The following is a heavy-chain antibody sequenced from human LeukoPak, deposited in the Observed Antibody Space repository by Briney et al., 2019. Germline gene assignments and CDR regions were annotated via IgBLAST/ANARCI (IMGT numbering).Heavy chain of an antibody. V-gene: IGHV4-59*12. D-gene: IGHD1-1*01. CDR3: ARRISSWNVYIDK. CDR2: IYSSGTT. J-gene: IGHJ4*02. Sequence: TTSETLSLTCSVSGGSLSGYYWSWIRQTPGKGLEWIGYIYSSGTTNYHRALQSRVTTSLDTAKNQFSLSVTSVTAADTAMYFCARRISSWNVYIDKWGQGIQVTVSS. CDR1: GGSLSGYY.